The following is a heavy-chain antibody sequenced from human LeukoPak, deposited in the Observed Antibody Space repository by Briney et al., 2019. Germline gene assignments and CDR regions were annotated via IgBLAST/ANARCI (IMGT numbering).Heavy chain of an antibody. V-gene: IGHV3-49*04. Sequence: GESLKISCTASGFTFGDYAMSWVRQAPGKGLEWVGFIRSKAYGGTTEYAASVKGRFTISRDDSKSIAYLQMNSLKTEDTAVYYCTRDSDYYDSSGYYDYWGQGTLVTVSS. D-gene: IGHD3-22*01. CDR1: GFTFGDYA. CDR3: TRDSDYYDSSGYYDY. J-gene: IGHJ4*02. CDR2: IRSKAYGGTT.